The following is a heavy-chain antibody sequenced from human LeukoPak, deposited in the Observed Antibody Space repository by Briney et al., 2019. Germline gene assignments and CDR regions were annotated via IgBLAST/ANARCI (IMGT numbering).Heavy chain of an antibody. CDR1: GYSISSGYY. Sequence: SETLSLTCTVSGYSISSGYYWGWIRQPPGKGLEWIGSIYHSGSTYYNPSLKSRVTISVDTSKNQFSLKLSSVTAADTAVYYCASDYYGSGSYYIPANAFDIWGQGTMVTVSS. D-gene: IGHD3-10*01. V-gene: IGHV4-38-2*02. CDR3: ASDYYGSGSYYIPANAFDI. CDR2: IYHSGST. J-gene: IGHJ3*02.